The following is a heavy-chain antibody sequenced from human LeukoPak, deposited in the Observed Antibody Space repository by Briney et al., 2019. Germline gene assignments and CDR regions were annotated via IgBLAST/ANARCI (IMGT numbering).Heavy chain of an antibody. Sequence: PGGSLRLSCAASGFTFSSYWVSWVRQAPGKGLEWVANIRQDGNEKYYVDSVKGRFIISRDNAKNSLYLQINSLRAEDTAVYFCATSKLEWLFNFYYWGQGTLVTVSS. V-gene: IGHV3-7*03. CDR3: ATSKLEWLFNFYY. D-gene: IGHD3-3*01. CDR1: GFTFSSYW. J-gene: IGHJ4*02. CDR2: IRQDGNEK.